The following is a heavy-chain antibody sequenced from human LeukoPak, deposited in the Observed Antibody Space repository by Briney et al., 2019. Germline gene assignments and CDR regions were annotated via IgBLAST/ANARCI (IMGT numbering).Heavy chain of an antibody. V-gene: IGHV3-15*01. J-gene: IGHJ3*01. CDR2: IKNKFDGGTA. CDR3: ATDVPYTYGALDV. D-gene: IGHD5-18*01. CDR1: GVPASNVW. Sequence: GGSLRLSCAVSGVPASNVWVTWVRQAPGKGLEWLGHIKNKFDGGTADYAAPVEGRFIISRDDSKNALYLQMSSLKTEDTAVYYCATDVPYTYGALDVWGQGTVVTVSS.